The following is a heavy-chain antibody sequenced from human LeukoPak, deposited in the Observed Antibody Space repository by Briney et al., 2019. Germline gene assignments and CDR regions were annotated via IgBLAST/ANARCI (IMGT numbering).Heavy chain of an antibody. Sequence: TLSLTCTVSGGSISSGSYYWSWIRQPAGKGLEWIGRIYTSGSTNYNPSLKSRVTISVYTSKNQFSLKLSSVTAADTAVYYCAREASPIVVVPAAKPYYYYMDVWGKGTTVTVSS. CDR1: GGSISSGSYY. CDR2: IYTSGST. D-gene: IGHD2-2*01. CDR3: AREASPIVVVPAAKPYYYYMDV. J-gene: IGHJ6*03. V-gene: IGHV4-61*02.